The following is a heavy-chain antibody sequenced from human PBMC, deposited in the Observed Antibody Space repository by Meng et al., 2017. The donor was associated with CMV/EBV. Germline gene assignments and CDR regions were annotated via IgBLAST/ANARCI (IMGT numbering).Heavy chain of an antibody. D-gene: IGHD4-23*01. CDR1: GYTFTGYY. V-gene: IGHV1-2*02. Sequence: ASVKVSCKASGYTFTGYYMHWVRQAPGQGLEWMGWINPNSGGTNYAQKFQGRVTMTRDTSISTAYIELSRLRSDDTAVYYCARDLGWCWDYGGNSCRSWFDPWGQGTLVTVSS. CDR3: ARDLGWCWDYGGNSCRSWFDP. CDR2: INPNSGGT. J-gene: IGHJ5*02.